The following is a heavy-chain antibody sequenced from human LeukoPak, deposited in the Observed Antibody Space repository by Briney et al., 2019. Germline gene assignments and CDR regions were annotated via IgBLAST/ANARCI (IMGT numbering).Heavy chain of an antibody. CDR1: GGSISNNY. CDR2: FHDSEST. CDR3: ARGDPSGRPGIAFDY. J-gene: IGHJ4*02. V-gene: IGHV4-59*01. D-gene: IGHD1-26*01. Sequence: PSETLSLTCTVSGGSISNNYWSWIRQPPGKGLEWIGHFHDSESTNYNPSLKSRVTISVDTSKNQFSLKLSSVTAADTAVYYCARGDPSGRPGIAFDYWGQGTQVTVSS.